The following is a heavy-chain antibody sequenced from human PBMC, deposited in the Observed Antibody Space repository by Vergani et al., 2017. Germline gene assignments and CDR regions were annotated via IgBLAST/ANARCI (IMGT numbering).Heavy chain of an antibody. CDR1: GFTFSSYA. D-gene: IGHD3-10*01. Sequence: EVQLLESGGGLVQPGGSLRLSCAASGFTFSSYAMSWVRQAPGKGLEWVSAISGSGGSTYYADSVKGRFTISRDNSKNTLYLQMNSLRAEDTAVYYCAKDQGGEWFGESDPFDYWGQGTLVTVSS. CDR3: AKDQGGEWFGESDPFDY. V-gene: IGHV3-23*01. J-gene: IGHJ4*02. CDR2: ISGSGGST.